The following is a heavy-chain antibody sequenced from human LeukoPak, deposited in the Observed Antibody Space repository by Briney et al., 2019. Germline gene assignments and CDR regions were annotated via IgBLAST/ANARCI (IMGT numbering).Heavy chain of an antibody. V-gene: IGHV4-39*07. J-gene: IGHJ4*02. CDR1: GGSISSSSYY. CDR3: ARAVAGDLLDY. Sequence: PSETLSLTCTVSGGSISSSSYYWGWIRQPPGKGLEWIGSIYYSGSTYYNPSLKSRVTISVDTSKNQFSLKLSSVTAADTAVYYCARAVAGDLLDYWGQGTLVTVSS. D-gene: IGHD6-19*01. CDR2: IYYSGST.